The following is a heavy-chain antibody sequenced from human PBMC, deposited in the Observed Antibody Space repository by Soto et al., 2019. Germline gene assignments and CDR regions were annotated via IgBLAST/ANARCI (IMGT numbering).Heavy chain of an antibody. J-gene: IGHJ4*02. Sequence: GGSLRLSCAASGFTFDTYGMNWVRQAPGKGLEWLSFISANSDIINYSDSVKGRFTIARDNAKRSVYLQMNSLRAEDTAVYYCARSEGLNVILDCWGQGTLVTVSS. CDR3: ARSEGLNVILDC. D-gene: IGHD2-21*01. CDR1: GFTFDTYG. V-gene: IGHV3-48*01. CDR2: ISANSDII.